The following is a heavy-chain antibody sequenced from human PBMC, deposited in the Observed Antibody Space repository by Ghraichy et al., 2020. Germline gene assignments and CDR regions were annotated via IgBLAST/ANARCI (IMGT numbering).Heavy chain of an antibody. D-gene: IGHD5-18*01. Sequence: SETLSLTCAVYVGSFNGYYWSWIRQPPGKGLEWIGEIHPTGTTNNSPSLKSRLTLLVDTSNNQFSLLLKSVTAADTAMYYCARRRQTWSAAEGDAFDIWSQGTMVTVSS. V-gene: IGHV4-34*01. CDR1: VGSFNGYY. J-gene: IGHJ3*02. CDR2: IHPTGTT. CDR3: ARRRQTWSAAEGDAFDI.